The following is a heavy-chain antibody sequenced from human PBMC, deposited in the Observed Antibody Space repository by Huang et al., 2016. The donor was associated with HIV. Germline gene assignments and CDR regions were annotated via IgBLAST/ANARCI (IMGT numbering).Heavy chain of an antibody. J-gene: IGHJ3*02. V-gene: IGHV1-24*01. Sequence: QLVQSGAEVKKPGASVKVSCKVSGYTLPELSIHWVRQAPGKGLKWMGGFAPEHGETIYAQNFQGRVTMTEDTSTDTAYMELHSLRPEDTAVYYCAAGYDTYYDIWGQGTMVIASS. CDR2: FAPEHGET. CDR3: AAGYDTYYDI. D-gene: IGHD2-21*01. CDR1: GYTLPELS.